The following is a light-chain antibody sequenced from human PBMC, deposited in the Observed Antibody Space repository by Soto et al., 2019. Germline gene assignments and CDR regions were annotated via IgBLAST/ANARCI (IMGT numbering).Light chain of an antibody. CDR2: KAS. CDR3: QHYNNYSEA. Sequence: DIQMTQSPSTLSGSVGDRVTITCRASQTISSWLAWYQQKPGKAPKLLIYKASTLKSGVPSRFSGSGSGTEFTLTISSLQPDDFATYYCQHYNNYSEAFGQGTNVDIK. V-gene: IGKV1-5*03. J-gene: IGKJ1*01. CDR1: QTISSW.